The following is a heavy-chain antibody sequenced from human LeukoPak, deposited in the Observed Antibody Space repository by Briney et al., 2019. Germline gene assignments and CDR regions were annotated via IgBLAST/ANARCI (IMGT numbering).Heavy chain of an antibody. Sequence: SETLSLTCTVSGDSISSYYWSWIRQPPGKGLEWIGYIYYSGSTNYNPSLKSRVTISVDTSKNQFSLKLSSVTAADTAVYYCARTTMVRGALYGMDVWGQGTTVTVSS. V-gene: IGHV4-59*01. CDR3: ARTTMVRGALYGMDV. J-gene: IGHJ6*02. CDR2: IYYSGST. D-gene: IGHD3-10*01. CDR1: GDSISSYY.